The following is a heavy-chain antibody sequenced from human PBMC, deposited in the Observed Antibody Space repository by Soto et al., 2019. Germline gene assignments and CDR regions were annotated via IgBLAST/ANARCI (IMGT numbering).Heavy chain of an antibody. J-gene: IGHJ4*02. Sequence: ASVKVSCKASGYTFTSYGISWVRQAPGQGLEWMGWISAYNGNTNYAQKLQGRVTMTTDTSTSTAYMELRSLRSDDTAVYYCARDFSPRDYDSSGYYYADDYWGQGTLVTV. D-gene: IGHD3-22*01. V-gene: IGHV1-18*01. CDR3: ARDFSPRDYDSSGYYYADDY. CDR1: GYTFTSYG. CDR2: ISAYNGNT.